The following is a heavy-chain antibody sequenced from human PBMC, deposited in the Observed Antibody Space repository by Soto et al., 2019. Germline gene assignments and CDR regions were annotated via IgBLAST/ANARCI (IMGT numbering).Heavy chain of an antibody. V-gene: IGHV1-18*01. CDR1: GYTFTSYG. J-gene: IGHJ5*02. CDR2: ISAYNGNT. D-gene: IGHD6-19*01. Sequence: QVQLVQSGAEVKKPGASVKVSCKASGYTFTSYGISWVRQAPGQVLEWMGWISAYNGNTNYAQKLQCRVTMTTDTSTSTAYMERRRLRSDDTAVYYCARDSIAVAARRWFDPWCQGTLVTVSS. CDR3: ARDSIAVAARRWFDP.